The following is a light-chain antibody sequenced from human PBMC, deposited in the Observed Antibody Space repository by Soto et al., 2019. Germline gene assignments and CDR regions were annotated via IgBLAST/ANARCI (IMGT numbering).Light chain of an antibody. J-gene: IGKJ5*01. Sequence: PATLSVSPGERATLSCRASQSVSSNLAWYQQKPGQAPRLLIYGASTRATGIPARFSGSGSGTEFTLTISSLQSEDFAVYYCQHYNNWPPITFGQGTRLEIK. CDR2: GAS. CDR1: QSVSSN. V-gene: IGKV3-15*01. CDR3: QHYNNWPPIT.